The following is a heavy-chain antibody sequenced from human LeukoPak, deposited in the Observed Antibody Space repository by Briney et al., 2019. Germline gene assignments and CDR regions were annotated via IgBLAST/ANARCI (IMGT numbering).Heavy chain of an antibody. Sequence: GSSVKVSCKASGGTFSSYAISWVRQAPGQGLEWMGGIIPIFGTANYAQKFQGRVTITADESTSTAYMELSRLTSDDTAVYYCAIASGDILTGDYWGQGTLVTVSS. J-gene: IGHJ4*02. CDR1: GGTFSSYA. V-gene: IGHV1-69*01. CDR3: AIASGDILTGDY. D-gene: IGHD3-9*01. CDR2: IIPIFGTA.